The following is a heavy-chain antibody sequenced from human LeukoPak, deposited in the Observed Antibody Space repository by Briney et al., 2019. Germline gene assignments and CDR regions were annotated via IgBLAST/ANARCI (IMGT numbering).Heavy chain of an antibody. CDR1: GYSFTTYW. Sequence: GESLKISCKGSGYSFTTYWISCVRQMPGKGLEWMGRIDPSDSYTNYSPSFQGHVTISADKSFSTAYLQWNSLKASESAMYYRARNANTYGSSRDYWGQGTLVTVSS. CDR2: IDPSDSYT. D-gene: IGHD5-18*01. J-gene: IGHJ4*02. CDR3: ARNANTYGSSRDY. V-gene: IGHV5-10-1*01.